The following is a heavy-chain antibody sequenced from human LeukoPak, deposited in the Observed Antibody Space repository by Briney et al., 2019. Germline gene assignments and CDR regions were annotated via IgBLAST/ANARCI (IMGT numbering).Heavy chain of an antibody. V-gene: IGHV4-34*01. D-gene: IGHD3-22*01. J-gene: IGHJ4*02. CDR1: GFTFSSYS. Sequence: GSLRLSCAASGFTFSSYSMNWVRQPPGKGLEWIGEINHSGSTNYNPSLKSRVTISVDTSKNQFSLKLSSVTAADTAVYYCASWSYDSSGYQDYWGQGTLVTVSS. CDR2: INHSGST. CDR3: ASWSYDSSGYQDY.